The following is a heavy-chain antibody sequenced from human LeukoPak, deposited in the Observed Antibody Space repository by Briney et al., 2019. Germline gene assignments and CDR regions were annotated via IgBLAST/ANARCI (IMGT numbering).Heavy chain of an antibody. Sequence: SVRLSCKASGGTFSNYAIQWVRQAPGQGLEWMGGIIPIFGTPHYPQKFQGRVTITADVSTNTASMELSSLRSEDTAVYYCARGGDSSGYYYGYWGEGTLDPGSS. V-gene: IGHV1-69*13. CDR1: GGTFSNYA. CDR2: IIPIFGTP. D-gene: IGHD3-22*01. J-gene: IGHJ4*02. CDR3: ARGGDSSGYYYGY.